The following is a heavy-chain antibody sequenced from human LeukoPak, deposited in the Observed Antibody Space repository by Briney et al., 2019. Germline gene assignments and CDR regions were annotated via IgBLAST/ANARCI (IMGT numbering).Heavy chain of an antibody. J-gene: IGHJ4*02. D-gene: IGHD1-26*01. V-gene: IGHV1-2*02. CDR2: INPNSGGT. Sequence: ASVKVSCKASGYTFTGYYMHWVRQAPGQGLEWMGWINPNSGGTNYAQKFQGRVTMTRDTSISTAYMELSRLRSDDTAVYYCARGIQWELPSGLFDYWGQGTLVTVSS. CDR1: GYTFTGYY. CDR3: ARGIQWELPSGLFDY.